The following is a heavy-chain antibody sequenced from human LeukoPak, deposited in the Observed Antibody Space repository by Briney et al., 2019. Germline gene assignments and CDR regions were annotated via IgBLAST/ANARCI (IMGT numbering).Heavy chain of an antibody. CDR1: GGSISSYY. J-gene: IGHJ4*02. CDR3: ARGLAYSSGWYFDY. V-gene: IGHV4-59*01. CDR2: IYYSGST. D-gene: IGHD6-19*01. Sequence: SETLSLTCTVSGGSISSYYWSWIRQPPGEGLEWIGYIYYSGSTNYNPSLKSRVTISVDTSKNQFSLKLSSVTAADTAVYYCARGLAYSSGWYFDYWGQGTLVTVSS.